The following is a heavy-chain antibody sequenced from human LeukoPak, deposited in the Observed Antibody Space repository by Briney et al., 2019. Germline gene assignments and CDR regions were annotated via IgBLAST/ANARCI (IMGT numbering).Heavy chain of an antibody. V-gene: IGHV3-30*18. CDR2: ISYDGSNK. J-gene: IGHJ4*02. D-gene: IGHD2-21*02. CDR1: GFTFSSYG. Sequence: GGSLRLSFAASGFTFSSYGMHWVRQAPGKGLEWVAVISYDGSNKYYADSVKGRFTISRDNSKNTLYLQMNSLRAEDTALYYCAKELERHIVVVTASAVDYWGQGTLVTVSS. CDR3: AKELERHIVVVTASAVDY.